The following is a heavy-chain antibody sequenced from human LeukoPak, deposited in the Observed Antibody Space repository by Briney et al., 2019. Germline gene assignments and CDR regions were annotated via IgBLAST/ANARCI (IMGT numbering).Heavy chain of an antibody. V-gene: IGHV3-7*01. CDR1: GFTFSSYW. CDR3: ARALGYCSSTSCYGYYFDY. CDR2: IKQDGSEK. Sequence: PGGSLRLSCAASGFTFSSYWMSWVRQAPGKGLEWVANIKQDGSEKYYVDSVKGRFTISRDNAKNSLYLQMNSLRAEDTAVYYCARALGYCSSTSCYGYYFDYWGQGTLVTVSS. J-gene: IGHJ4*02. D-gene: IGHD2-2*01.